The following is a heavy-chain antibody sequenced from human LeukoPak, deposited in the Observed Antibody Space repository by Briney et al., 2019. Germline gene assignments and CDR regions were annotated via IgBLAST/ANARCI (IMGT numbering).Heavy chain of an antibody. CDR2: MNPNSGNT. Sequence: ASVTVSCKASGYTFTSYDINWVRPAPGQGLEWMGWMNPNSGNTGYAQKFQGRVTMTRNTSISTAYMELSSLRSEDTAVYYCARMNYDFWSGYPYWFDPWGQGTLVTVSS. D-gene: IGHD3-3*01. V-gene: IGHV1-8*01. CDR3: ARMNYDFWSGYPYWFDP. J-gene: IGHJ5*02. CDR1: GYTFTSYD.